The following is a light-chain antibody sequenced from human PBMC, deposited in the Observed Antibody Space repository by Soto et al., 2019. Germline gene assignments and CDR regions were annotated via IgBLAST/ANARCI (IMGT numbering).Light chain of an antibody. CDR1: SGHSNYV. CDR2: LNSDGSH. J-gene: IGLJ2*01. V-gene: IGLV4-69*01. Sequence: LVLTQSPSASAXXGXSVKXXXXXSSGHSNYVIAWHQQQPEKGPRYLMKLNSDGSHSKGDGIPDRFSGSSSGAERYLTISSLQSEDEADYYCQTWDTGIRVFGGGTKLTVL. CDR3: QTWDTGIRV.